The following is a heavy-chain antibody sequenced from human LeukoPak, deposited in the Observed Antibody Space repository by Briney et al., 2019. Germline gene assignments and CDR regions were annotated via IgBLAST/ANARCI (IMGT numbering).Heavy chain of an antibody. CDR2: MYYRGST. Sequence: SETLSLTCSVSGYSISSGYYWGWIRQPPGKGLEWIGSMYYRGSTDYSPSLKSRVTVSVDTTKNQFSLKLSSVTAADTAVYYCAKGYCRGNSCYDDRGAFDYWGQGTLVTVSS. CDR3: AKGYCRGNSCYDDRGAFDY. D-gene: IGHD2-2*01. V-gene: IGHV4-38-2*02. J-gene: IGHJ4*02. CDR1: GYSISSGYY.